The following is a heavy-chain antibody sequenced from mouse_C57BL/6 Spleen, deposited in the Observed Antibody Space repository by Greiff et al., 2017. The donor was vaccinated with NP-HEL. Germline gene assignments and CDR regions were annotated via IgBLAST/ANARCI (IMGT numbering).Heavy chain of an antibody. CDR1: GYTFTSYW. V-gene: IGHV1-64*01. Sequence: QVQLQQSGAELVKPGASVKLSCKASGYTFTSYWMHWVKQRPGQGLEWIGMIHPNSGSTNYNEKFKSKATLTVDKSSSTAYMQLSSLTSEDSVVYYCARGYYYGSSDWGQGTTLTVSS. CDR3: ARGYYYGSSD. D-gene: IGHD1-1*01. CDR2: IHPNSGST. J-gene: IGHJ2*01.